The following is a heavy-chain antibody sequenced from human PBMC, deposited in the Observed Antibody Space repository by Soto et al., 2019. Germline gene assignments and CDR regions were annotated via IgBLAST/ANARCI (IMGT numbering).Heavy chain of an antibody. V-gene: IGHV1-3*01. D-gene: IGHD2-15*01. CDR2: INAGNGNT. J-gene: IGHJ4*02. CDR1: GYTFTSYA. Sequence: ASVKVSCKASGYTFTSYAMHWVRQAPGQRLEWMGWINAGNGNTKYSQKFQGRVTITRDTSASTAYMELSSLRSEDTAVYYCARPDCSGGSCYGLDYWGQGTLVTVYS. CDR3: ARPDCSGGSCYGLDY.